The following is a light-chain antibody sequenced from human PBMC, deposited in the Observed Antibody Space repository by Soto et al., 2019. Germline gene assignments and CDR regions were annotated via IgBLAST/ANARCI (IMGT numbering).Light chain of an antibody. Sequence: QSALTQPASGSGSPGQSITISCTGTRSDIGDYNYVSWYQQRPGKAPKLTIYDVSNRPSGVSDRFSGSLSGDTASLTISGLQPEDEADYYCSSYTGGSTVIFGGGTKVTLL. CDR1: RSDIGDYNY. CDR3: SSYTGGSTVI. CDR2: DVS. V-gene: IGLV2-14*01. J-gene: IGLJ2*01.